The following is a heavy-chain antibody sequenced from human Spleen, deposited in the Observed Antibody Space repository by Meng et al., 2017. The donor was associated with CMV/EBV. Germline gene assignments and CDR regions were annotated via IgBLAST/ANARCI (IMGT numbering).Heavy chain of an antibody. CDR1: GYTFTSYD. J-gene: IGHJ6*02. D-gene: IGHD3-10*01. CDR2: MNPNSGNT. V-gene: IGHV1-8*03. Sequence: ASVKVSCKASGYTFTSYDINWVRQATGQGLEWMGWMNPNSGNTGYAQKFQGRVTITRNTSISTAYMELISLRSEDTAVYYCARGGIIQYYYYYYGMDVWGQGTTVTVSS. CDR3: ARGGIIQYYYYYYGMDV.